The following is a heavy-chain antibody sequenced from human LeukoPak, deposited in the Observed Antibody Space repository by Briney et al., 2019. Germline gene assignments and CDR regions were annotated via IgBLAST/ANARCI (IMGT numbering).Heavy chain of an antibody. Sequence: GSLRLSCAASGFTFSSYSMNWVRQAPGKGLEGVSVIYSGGSTYYADSVKGRFTISRDNSKNTLYLQMNSLRAEDTAVYYCARDRRGYSYGFDYWGQGTLVTVSS. D-gene: IGHD5-18*01. CDR1: GFTFSSYS. J-gene: IGHJ4*02. V-gene: IGHV3-53*01. CDR2: IYSGGST. CDR3: ARDRRGYSYGFDY.